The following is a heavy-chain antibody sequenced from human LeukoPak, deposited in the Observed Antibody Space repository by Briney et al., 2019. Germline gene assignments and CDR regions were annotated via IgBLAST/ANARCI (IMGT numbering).Heavy chain of an antibody. CDR3: ARGREYYYDSSGYLYPRGGARYFDY. Sequence: SETLSLTCTVAGGSISSYYWSWIRQPPGKGMEWIGEINHSGSTNYNPSLKSRVTISVDTSKNQFSLKLSSVTAADTAVYYCARGREYYYDSSGYLYPRGGARYFDYWGQGTLVTVSS. V-gene: IGHV4-34*01. CDR2: INHSGST. J-gene: IGHJ4*02. D-gene: IGHD3-22*01. CDR1: GGSISSYY.